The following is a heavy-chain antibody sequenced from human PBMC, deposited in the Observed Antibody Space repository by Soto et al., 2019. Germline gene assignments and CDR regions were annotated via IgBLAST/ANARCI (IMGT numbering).Heavy chain of an antibody. Sequence: SETLSLTCTVSGGSISSSSYYCGWIRQPAGKGLEWIGSIYYSWSTYYNPSLKSRVTISVDTSKNQFSLKLSSVTAADTAVYYCARQLVDIVATPYFDYWGQGTLVS. CDR3: ARQLVDIVATPYFDY. CDR1: GGSISSSSYY. CDR2: IYYSWST. D-gene: IGHD5-12*01. V-gene: IGHV4-39*01. J-gene: IGHJ4*02.